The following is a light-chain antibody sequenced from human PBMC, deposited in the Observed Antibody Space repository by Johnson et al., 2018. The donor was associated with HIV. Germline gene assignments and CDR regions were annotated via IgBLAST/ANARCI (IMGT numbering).Light chain of an antibody. CDR3: GTWDISLCTV. J-gene: IGLJ1*01. V-gene: IGLV1-51*02. CDR1: SSNIGSNY. CDR2: ENN. Sequence: QSVLTQSPSVSAAPGQKVTISCSGSSSNIGSNYVSWYQQLPGTAPKLLIYENNKRPSGIPDRFSGSKSGTSATLGITGLQTGDEADYYCGTWDISLCTVFGTGTKVTVL.